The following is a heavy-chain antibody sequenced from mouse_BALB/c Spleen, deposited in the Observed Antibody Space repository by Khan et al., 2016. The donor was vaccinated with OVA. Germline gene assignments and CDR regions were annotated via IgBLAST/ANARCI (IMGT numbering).Heavy chain of an antibody. CDR1: GYTFTSYW. Sequence: QIQLVQSGAELAKPGASVKMSCTASGYTFTSYWMHWIKQRPGQGLEWIGYINPTSGYTDYNQKFTDKATLTADKSSSTAYMQLSSLTSDDSAVYYCARDRIDYWGQGTALTVSS. CDR3: ARDRIDY. V-gene: IGHV1-7*01. J-gene: IGHJ2*01. CDR2: INPTSGYT.